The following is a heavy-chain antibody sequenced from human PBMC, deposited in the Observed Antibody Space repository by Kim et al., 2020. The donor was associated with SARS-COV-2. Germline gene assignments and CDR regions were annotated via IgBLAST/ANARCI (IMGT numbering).Heavy chain of an antibody. Sequence: GGSLRLSCAASGFTFSSYSMNWVRQAPGKGLEWVSYISSSSSTIYYADSVKGRFTISRDNAKNSLYLQMNSLRDEDTAVYYCARDRPGGVVPAAMSFEAAFDIWGQGTMVTVSS. CDR2: ISSSSSTI. D-gene: IGHD2-2*01. CDR3: ARDRPGGVVPAAMSFEAAFDI. CDR1: GFTFSSYS. J-gene: IGHJ3*02. V-gene: IGHV3-48*02.